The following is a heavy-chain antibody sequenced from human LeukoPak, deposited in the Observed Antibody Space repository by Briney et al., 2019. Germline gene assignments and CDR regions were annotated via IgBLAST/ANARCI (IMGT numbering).Heavy chain of an antibody. J-gene: IGHJ4*02. D-gene: IGHD3-10*01. CDR3: AKADGSGSYYNPFDY. CDR1: GVTFSSYA. CDR2: ISWNSGSI. Sequence: GGSLRLSCAASGVTFSSYAMSWVRQAPGKGLEWVSGISWNSGSIGYADSVKGRFTISRDNAKNSLYLQMNSLRAEDMALYYCAKADGSGSYYNPFDYWGQGTLVTVSS. V-gene: IGHV3-9*03.